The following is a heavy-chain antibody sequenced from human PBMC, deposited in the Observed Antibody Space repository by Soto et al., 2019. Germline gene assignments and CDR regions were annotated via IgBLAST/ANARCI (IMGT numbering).Heavy chain of an antibody. V-gene: IGHV4-59*01. CDR1: GGSISSYY. D-gene: IGHD2-8*01. CDR2: IYYSGST. J-gene: IGHJ3*02. Sequence: SETLSHTCTVSGGSISSYYCSWFRQPPGQGLEWIGYIYYSGSTNYNPSLKSRVTISVDTSKNQFSLKLSSVTAADTAVYYCARVLMVSSPHDHDAFDIWGQGTMVTVSS. CDR3: ARVLMVSSPHDHDAFDI.